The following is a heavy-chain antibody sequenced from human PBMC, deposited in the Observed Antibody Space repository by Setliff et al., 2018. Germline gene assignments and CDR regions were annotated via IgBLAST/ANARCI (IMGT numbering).Heavy chain of an antibody. D-gene: IGHD2-2*01. CDR2: INPAGAKT. Sequence: PGGSLRLSCAVSGLTFSSYAMNWVRQAPGKGLEWVSNINPAGAKTYYADSVKGRFTISRDNSKNTLYLQMNSLRDEDTAVYYCAKEFTVVVPAALALDVWGKGTTVTVSS. V-gene: IGHV3-23*01. CDR3: AKEFTVVVPAALALDV. J-gene: IGHJ6*04. CDR1: GLTFSSYA.